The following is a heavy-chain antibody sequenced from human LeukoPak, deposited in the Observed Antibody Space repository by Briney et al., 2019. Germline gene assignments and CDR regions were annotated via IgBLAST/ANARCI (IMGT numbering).Heavy chain of an antibody. Sequence: SETLSLTCTVSGGSLSSYYWSWIRQPAGKGLEWIGRIYTSGSTNYSPSLKSRVTMSVDTSKNQFSLKLSSVTAADTAVYYCARYYYDFWSGPNDAFDIWGQGTMVTVSS. CDR3: ARYYYDFWSGPNDAFDI. CDR2: IYTSGST. D-gene: IGHD3-3*01. CDR1: GGSLSSYY. J-gene: IGHJ3*02. V-gene: IGHV4-4*07.